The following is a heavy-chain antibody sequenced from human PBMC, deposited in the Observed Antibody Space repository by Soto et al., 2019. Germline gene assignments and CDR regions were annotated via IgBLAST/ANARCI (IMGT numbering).Heavy chain of an antibody. CDR2: VFYNGTT. D-gene: IGHD2-15*01. Sequence: SETLSLTCTVSGGSINTNNYYWGWVRQPPGKGLEWIGSVFYNGTTYYGPSLKSRVTISLATSRTQFSLRLESVTAADTAVYYCARLVVVSPVANAWGQGTLVTVSS. CDR1: GGSINTNNYY. V-gene: IGHV4-39*01. J-gene: IGHJ5*02. CDR3: ARLVVVSPVANA.